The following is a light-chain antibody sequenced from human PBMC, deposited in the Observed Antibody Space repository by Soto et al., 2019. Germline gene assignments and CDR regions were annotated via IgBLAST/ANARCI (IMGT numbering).Light chain of an antibody. Sequence: EIVLTQSPGTLSLSPGERATLSCRASQSVSSSFLAWYQQKPGQAPRLLIYGASSRATAIPDRFSGSGSVTDFTLTISRLEPEDFAVYYCQQYDTSPWTFGQGTKVEIK. V-gene: IGKV3-20*01. CDR2: GAS. CDR1: QSVSSSF. CDR3: QQYDTSPWT. J-gene: IGKJ1*01.